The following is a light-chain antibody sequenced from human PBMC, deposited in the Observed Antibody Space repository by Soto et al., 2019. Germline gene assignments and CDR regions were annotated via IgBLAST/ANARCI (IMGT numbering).Light chain of an antibody. CDR2: KAS. J-gene: IGKJ5*01. CDR1: QSISSW. CDR3: QQYNSYPIT. V-gene: IGKV1-5*03. Sequence: DIQMTQSPSTLSASVGDRVTITCRASQSISSWLAWYKQKPGKAPKLLIYKASSLESGIPSRFSGSGSGTEFTLTISSLHPDDFATYYCQQYNSYPITFGQGTRLEIK.